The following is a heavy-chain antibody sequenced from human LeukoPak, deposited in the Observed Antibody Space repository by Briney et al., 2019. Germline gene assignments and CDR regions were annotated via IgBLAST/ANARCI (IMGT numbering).Heavy chain of an antibody. V-gene: IGHV3-48*02. CDR1: GFTPSRYN. CDR3: ARYGSGWGFDY. CDR2: ISRSGSTI. D-gene: IGHD6-19*01. J-gene: IGHJ4*02. Sequence: GGTLRLSRAASGFTPSRYNVNWVPESRRKALEWGSYISRSGSTIYYADSVKGRFTISRDNTKSSLYLQMNSLRDDDTAVYFCARYGSGWGFDYWGQGTPVTVSS.